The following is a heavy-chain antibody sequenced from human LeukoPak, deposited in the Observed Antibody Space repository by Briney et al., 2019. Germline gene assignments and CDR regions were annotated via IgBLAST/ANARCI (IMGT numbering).Heavy chain of an antibody. CDR1: GYTINCVYY. CDR3: ARLPVLLWFGGPYYFDY. Sequence: PSETVSLTGAVSGYTINCVYYWGWNRQPPGKGLGWIGSIDHSGSTYYNPSLKSRVTISVDTSKNQFSLKLSSVTAADTAVYYCARLPVLLWFGGPYYFDYWGQGTLVTVSS. D-gene: IGHD3-10*01. J-gene: IGHJ4*02. CDR2: IDHSGST. V-gene: IGHV4-38-2*01.